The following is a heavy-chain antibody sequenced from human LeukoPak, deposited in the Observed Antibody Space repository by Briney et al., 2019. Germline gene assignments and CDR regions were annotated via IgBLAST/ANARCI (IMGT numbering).Heavy chain of an antibody. Sequence: GASVKVSCKASGYMFISYGIGWVRQAPGQGLEWMGWISAYNGDTNFPQKFQGRVTMTTDTSTNTAYMELRSLRSDDTAVYYCTRDPDGDYDFDYWGQGTLVTVSS. J-gene: IGHJ4*02. CDR3: TRDPDGDYDFDY. CDR1: GYMFISYG. D-gene: IGHD4-17*01. V-gene: IGHV1-18*01. CDR2: ISAYNGDT.